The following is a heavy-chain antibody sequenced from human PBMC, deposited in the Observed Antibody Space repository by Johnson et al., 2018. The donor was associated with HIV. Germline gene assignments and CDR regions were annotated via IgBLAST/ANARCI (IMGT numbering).Heavy chain of an antibody. CDR1: GFTFSSYG. J-gene: IGHJ3*02. D-gene: IGHD6-25*01. Sequence: QVLLVESGGGLVQPGGSLRLSCAASGFTFSSYGMHWVRQAPGKGLEWVADISHDESYKYYADSVKGRFTISRDKNMLYLQMNSLRATDQRLDAFDIWGQGTMVTVSS. CDR3: DI. V-gene: IGHV3-30*03. CDR2: ISHDESYK.